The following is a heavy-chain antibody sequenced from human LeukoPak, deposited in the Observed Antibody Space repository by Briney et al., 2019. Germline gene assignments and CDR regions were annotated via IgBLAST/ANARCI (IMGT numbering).Heavy chain of an antibody. CDR2: INPISVGT. CDR3: ARVRRGELDY. D-gene: IGHD7-27*01. V-gene: IGHV1-2*06. J-gene: IGHJ4*02. CDR1: GYTFTSYY. Sequence: ASVKVSCKASGYTFTSYYMHWVRQAPGQGLEWMGRINPISVGTQYAQKIQGRVTMTRDTSISTAYMELCRRRFDDTAVYYWARVRRGELDYGGQGTLVTVSS.